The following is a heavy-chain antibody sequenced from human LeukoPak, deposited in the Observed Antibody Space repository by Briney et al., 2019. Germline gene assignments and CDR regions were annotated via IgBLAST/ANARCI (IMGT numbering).Heavy chain of an antibody. V-gene: IGHV3-30*03. J-gene: IGHJ6*03. CDR3: ARDKFFLKGIPANYMDV. CDR2: ISYDGSNK. CDR1: GLTFSSYG. Sequence: GGSLRLSCAASGLTFSSYGMHWVRQAPGKGLEWVAVISYDGSNKYYADSVKGRFTISRDNSKNTLYLQMNSLRAEDTAVYYCARDKFFLKGIPANYMDVWGKGTTVTVSS. D-gene: IGHD3-10*01.